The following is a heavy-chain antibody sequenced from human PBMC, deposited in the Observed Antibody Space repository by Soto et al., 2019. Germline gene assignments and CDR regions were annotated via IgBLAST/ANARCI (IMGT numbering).Heavy chain of an antibody. CDR1: GFTFSRFW. V-gene: IGHV3-7*03. CDR3: SCHPPRGDYNKYARNY. D-gene: IGHD4-4*01. CDR2: IKEDGSEK. J-gene: IGHJ4*02. Sequence: GGSLRPSCAASGFTFSRFWMSWVRQAPGKGLEWVANIKEDGSEKYYVDSVKGRFTISRDNAKNSLLLQMNSLRAEDTAVDLCSCHPPRGDYNKYARNYWGQGTQVTVSS.